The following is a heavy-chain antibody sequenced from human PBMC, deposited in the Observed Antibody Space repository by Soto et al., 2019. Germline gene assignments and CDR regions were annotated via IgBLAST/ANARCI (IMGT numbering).Heavy chain of an antibody. CDR3: AREGTAPYYYYGMDV. CDR2: ISGYNGNT. CDR1: GYSFTTYG. V-gene: IGHV1-18*01. D-gene: IGHD1-1*01. J-gene: IGHJ6*04. Sequence: QVQLVQSRGEVKKPGASVKVSCKTSGYSFTTYGFSWVRQAPGQGLEWMGWISGYNGNTNYAQKFQGRVTMTTDTSTSTAYMELRSLRSDDTAVYYCAREGTAPYYYYGMDVWGKGSTVTVSS.